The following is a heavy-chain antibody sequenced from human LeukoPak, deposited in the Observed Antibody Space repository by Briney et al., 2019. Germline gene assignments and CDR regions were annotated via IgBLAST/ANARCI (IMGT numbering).Heavy chain of an antibody. J-gene: IGHJ4*02. CDR3: AKDDSGRHYFDY. CDR2: IIPIFGTA. Sequence: GASVKVSCKASGGTFSSYAISWVRQAPGQGLEWMGGIIPIFGTANYAQKFQGRVTITADESTSTAYMELSSLRSEDTAVYYCAKDDSGRHYFDYWGQGTLVTVSS. D-gene: IGHD1-1*01. V-gene: IGHV1-69*13. CDR1: GGTFSSYA.